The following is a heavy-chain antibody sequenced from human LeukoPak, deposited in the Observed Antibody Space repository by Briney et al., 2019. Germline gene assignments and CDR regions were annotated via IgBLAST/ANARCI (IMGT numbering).Heavy chain of an antibody. CDR3: AREAHPQTHPTFDY. CDR2: INHSGST. Sequence: SETLSLTCAVYGGSFSGYYWSWIRQPPGKGLEWIGEINHSGSTNYNPSLKSRVTISVDTSKNQFSLKLSSVTAADTAVYYCAREAHPQTHPTFDYWGQGTLVTVSS. V-gene: IGHV4-34*01. CDR1: GGSFSGYY. J-gene: IGHJ4*02.